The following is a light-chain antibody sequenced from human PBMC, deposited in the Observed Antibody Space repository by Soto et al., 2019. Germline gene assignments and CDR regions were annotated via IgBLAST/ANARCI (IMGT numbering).Light chain of an antibody. CDR3: QQRSDWPIT. CDR2: DAS. CDR1: QSVSSY. V-gene: IGKV3-11*01. J-gene: IGKJ5*01. Sequence: EIVLTQSPATLSLSPGERAILSCRASQSVSSYLAWYQQKPGQAPRLLIYDASNRATGIPARFGGSGSGTDFTLTIITLEPEDFAVYYCQQRSDWPITFGQGTRLEIK.